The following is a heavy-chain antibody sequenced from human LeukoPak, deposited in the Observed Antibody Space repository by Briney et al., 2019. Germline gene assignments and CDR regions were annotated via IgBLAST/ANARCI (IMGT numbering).Heavy chain of an antibody. J-gene: IGHJ3*02. V-gene: IGHV3-23*01. D-gene: IGHD2-2*01. CDR3: AKFQLQLLWDAFDI. CDR1: GFTFSGYA. Sequence: GGSLRLSRAASGFTFSGYAMSWVRQAPGKGLEWVSTISGSGGSTYYADSVKGRFTISRDNSKNTLFLQMNSLRAEDTAVYYCAKFQLQLLWDAFDIWGQGTMVTVSS. CDR2: ISGSGGST.